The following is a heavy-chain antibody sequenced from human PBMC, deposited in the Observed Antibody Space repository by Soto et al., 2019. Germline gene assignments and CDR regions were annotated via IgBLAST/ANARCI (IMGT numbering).Heavy chain of an antibody. Sequence: SVKVSCKASGCTFSTFTITWVRQAPGQGLEWMGRIIPIIGIINYAQKFQGRVTITAGKFTGTAYMELTRLRSDDTAVYYCAGDPDSHYNDSHAYSYPWGQGTLVTVSS. CDR3: AGDPDSHYNDSHAYSYP. CDR2: IIPIIGII. CDR1: GCTFSTFT. D-gene: IGHD3-22*01. V-gene: IGHV1-69*04. J-gene: IGHJ5*02.